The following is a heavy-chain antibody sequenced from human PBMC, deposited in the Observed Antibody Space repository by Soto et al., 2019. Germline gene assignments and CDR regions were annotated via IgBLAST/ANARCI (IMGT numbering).Heavy chain of an antibody. CDR2: VNGGNGDT. V-gene: IGHV1-3*01. D-gene: IGHD3-10*01. Sequence: GASVKVSCKASGYNFISYAIHWVRQAPGQRLEWMGWVNGGNGDTKYSQRFQGGVTITRDTSASTAYMELSGLTSEDTAMYYCARDSGTYGSCLDYWGQGTLVTVSS. CDR3: ARDSGTYGSCLDY. J-gene: IGHJ4*02. CDR1: GYNFISYA.